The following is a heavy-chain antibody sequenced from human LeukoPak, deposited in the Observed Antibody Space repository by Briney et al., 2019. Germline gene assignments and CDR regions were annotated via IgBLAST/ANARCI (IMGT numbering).Heavy chain of an antibody. CDR2: IIPIFGTA. V-gene: IGHV1-69*01. D-gene: IGHD3-22*01. CDR3: ATLYYYDSSGYYRN. J-gene: IGHJ4*02. CDR1: GGAFSSYA. Sequence: GSSVKVSCKASGGAFSSYAISWVRQAPGQGLEWMGGIIPIFGTANYAQKFQGRVTITADESTSTAYMELSSLRSEDTAVYYCATLYYYDSSGYYRNWGQGTLVTVSS.